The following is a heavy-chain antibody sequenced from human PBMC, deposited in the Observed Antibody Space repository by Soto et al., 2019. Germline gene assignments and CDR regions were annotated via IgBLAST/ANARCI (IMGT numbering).Heavy chain of an antibody. D-gene: IGHD6-13*01. CDR3: AHMRGSSSSFDY. J-gene: IGHJ4*02. Sequence: SGPTLVNPTQTLTLTCTFSGFSLSTSGVGVGWIRQPPGKALEWLALIYWNDDKWYSPSLKCRLTITKDTSENQVVLTMTNMDPVDTATYYCAHMRGSSSSFDYWGQVTLVTVSS. CDR2: IYWNDDK. CDR1: GFSLSTSGVG. V-gene: IGHV2-5*01.